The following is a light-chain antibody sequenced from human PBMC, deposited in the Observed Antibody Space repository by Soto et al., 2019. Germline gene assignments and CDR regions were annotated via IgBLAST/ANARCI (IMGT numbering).Light chain of an antibody. Sequence: EIVLTQSPGTLSLSPGERATLSCRASRSVSSVYLAWYQQKPGQAPRLLIFGPATRATGIPDRFSGSGSGTDFTLTISRLEPEDFAVYYCQQYGSSPTFGGGTKVEIK. CDR1: RSVSSVY. CDR3: QQYGSSPT. J-gene: IGKJ4*01. V-gene: IGKV3-20*01. CDR2: GPA.